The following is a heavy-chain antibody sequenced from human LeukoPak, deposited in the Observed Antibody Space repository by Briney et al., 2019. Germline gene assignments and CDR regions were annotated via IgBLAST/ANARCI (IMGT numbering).Heavy chain of an antibody. D-gene: IGHD3-10*01. CDR1: GFTFSSYS. CDR2: ISSISSTI. J-gene: IGHJ3*02. Sequence: GGSLRLSCAASGFTFSSYSMNWVRQAAGKGLEGVSYISSISSTIYYVDSVKGRFTISRDNAKNSLYLQMNSLRAEDTAVYYCARDFTMVRGVINAFDIWGQGTMVTVSS. CDR3: ARDFTMVRGVINAFDI. V-gene: IGHV3-48*04.